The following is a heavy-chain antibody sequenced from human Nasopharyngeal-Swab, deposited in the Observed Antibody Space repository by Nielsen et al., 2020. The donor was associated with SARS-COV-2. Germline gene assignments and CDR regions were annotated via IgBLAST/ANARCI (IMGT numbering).Heavy chain of an antibody. CDR3: AKPDKGTHDY. CDR1: GFTFSSYA. Sequence: GGSLRLSCAASGFTFSSYAMSWVRQAPGRGLEWVSAISGSGGSTYYADSVKGRFTISRDNSKNTLYLQMNSLRAEDTAVYHCAKPDKGTHDYWGQGTLVTVSS. V-gene: IGHV3-23*01. J-gene: IGHJ4*02. CDR2: ISGSGGST. D-gene: IGHD1-1*01.